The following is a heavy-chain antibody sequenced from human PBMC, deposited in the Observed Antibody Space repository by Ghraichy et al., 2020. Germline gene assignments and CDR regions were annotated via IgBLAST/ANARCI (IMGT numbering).Heavy chain of an antibody. CDR3: AKDVTIFGVVITDYFDY. J-gene: IGHJ4*02. V-gene: IGHV3-23*01. CDR1: GFTFSSYA. CDR2: ICGSGGST. D-gene: IGHD3-3*01. Sequence: GGSLRLSCAASGFTFSSYAMSWVRQAPGKGLEWVSAICGSGGSTYYADSVKGRFTISRDNSKNTLYLQMNSLRAEDTAVYYCAKDVTIFGVVITDYFDYWGQGTLVTVSS.